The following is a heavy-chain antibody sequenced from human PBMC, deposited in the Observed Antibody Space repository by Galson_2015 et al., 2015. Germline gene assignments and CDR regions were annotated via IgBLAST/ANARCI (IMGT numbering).Heavy chain of an antibody. CDR2: ISWNSGSI. Sequence: SLRLSCAASGFTFDDYAMRWVRHAPGKGLEWVSGISWNSGSIGYADSVKGRFTISRDNAKNSLYLQMNSLRAEDTALYYCAKDNDYGGNSAYFDYWGQGTLVTVSS. D-gene: IGHD4-23*01. V-gene: IGHV3-9*01. J-gene: IGHJ4*02. CDR3: AKDNDYGGNSAYFDY. CDR1: GFTFDDYA.